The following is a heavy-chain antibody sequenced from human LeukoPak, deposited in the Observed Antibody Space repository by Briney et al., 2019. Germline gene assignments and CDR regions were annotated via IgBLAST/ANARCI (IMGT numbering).Heavy chain of an antibody. CDR1: GGSISSSSYY. V-gene: IGHV4-39*01. CDR2: IYDSGST. J-gene: IGHJ4*02. D-gene: IGHD2-2*01. CDR3: ARHDGTSRPRYYFDY. Sequence: SETLSLTCTVSGGSISSSSYYWGWIRQPPGKGLEWIGRIYDSGSTYYNPSLKSRVTISLDTSKTQFCLKLSSVTAADTAVYYCARHDGTSRPRYYFDYWGQGTLVTVSS.